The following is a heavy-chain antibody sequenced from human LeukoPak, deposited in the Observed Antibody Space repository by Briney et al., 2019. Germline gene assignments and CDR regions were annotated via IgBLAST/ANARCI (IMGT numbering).Heavy chain of an antibody. J-gene: IGHJ3*02. Sequence: GGSLRLSCAASGFTFSSYSMNWVRQAPGKGLEWVSSISSSSTYIYYADSVKGRFTISREDAKNSLYLQMNSLRAEDTAVYYCARDHEQVVQLDAFDIWGQGTMVTVSS. V-gene: IGHV3-21*01. CDR1: GFTFSSYS. CDR2: ISSSSTYI. CDR3: ARDHEQVVQLDAFDI. D-gene: IGHD1-1*01.